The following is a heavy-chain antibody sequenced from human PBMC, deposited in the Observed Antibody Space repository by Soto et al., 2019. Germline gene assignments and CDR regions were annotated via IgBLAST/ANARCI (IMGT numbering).Heavy chain of an antibody. J-gene: IGHJ4*02. V-gene: IGHV3-23*01. Sequence: EVQLLESGGGLVLPGGSLRLSCAASGFIFSDYSMSWVRQAPGKGLEWVSGISGRGGSTYYADSVKGRFTISRDSSRNTLFLQMTSLRAEDTALYFCARSSGDTWEQYYFDYWCQGTVVPVSS. CDR1: GFIFSDYS. D-gene: IGHD1-1*01. CDR3: ARSSGDTWEQYYFDY. CDR2: ISGRGGST.